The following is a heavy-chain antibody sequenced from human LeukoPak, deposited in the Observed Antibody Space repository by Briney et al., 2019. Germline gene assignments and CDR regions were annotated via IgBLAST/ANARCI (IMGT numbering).Heavy chain of an antibody. CDR3: ARDGVYYDSSGHYRPSELTCDH. D-gene: IGHD3-22*01. J-gene: IGHJ4*02. V-gene: IGHV3-30*04. Sequence: PGGSLRLSCAASGFTVSSHAMHWVRQAPGKGLEWVAVMSYDGSNQYTADSVKGRFTISRDTSKNTLYLRLNSLRPEDTAVYYCARDGVYYDSSGHYRPSELTCDHWGQGSLVTVSS. CDR1: GFTVSSHA. CDR2: MSYDGSNQ.